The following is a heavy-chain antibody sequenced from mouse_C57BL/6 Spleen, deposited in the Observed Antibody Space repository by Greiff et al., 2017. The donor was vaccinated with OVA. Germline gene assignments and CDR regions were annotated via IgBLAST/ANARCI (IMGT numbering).Heavy chain of an antibody. CDR2: ISDGGSYT. J-gene: IGHJ2*01. CDR1: GFTFSSYA. D-gene: IGHD1-1*01. Sequence: DVKLQESGGGLVKPGGSLKLSCAASGFTFSSYAMSWVRQTPEKRLEWVATISDGGSYTYYPDNVKGRFTISRDNAKNNLYLQMSHLKSDDTAMYYCARDQDYYGSSPFFDYWGQGTTLTVSS. CDR3: ARDQDYYGSSPFFDY. V-gene: IGHV5-4*01.